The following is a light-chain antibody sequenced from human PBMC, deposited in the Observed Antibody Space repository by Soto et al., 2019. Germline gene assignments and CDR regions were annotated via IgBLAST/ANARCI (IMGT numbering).Light chain of an antibody. Sequence: QSVLTQPPSASGTPGQGVTISCSGSSSNIGRNYVYWYQQVPGTAPKLLIYSDNQRPSGVPDRLSGSRSGTSASLAISGLRSEDEADYYCAAWDDSLSGRVFGGGTQLTVL. CDR1: SSNIGRNY. V-gene: IGLV1-47*02. CDR3: AAWDDSLSGRV. J-gene: IGLJ3*02. CDR2: SDN.